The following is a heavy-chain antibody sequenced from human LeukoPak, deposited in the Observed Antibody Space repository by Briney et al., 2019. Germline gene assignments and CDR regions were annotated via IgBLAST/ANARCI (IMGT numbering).Heavy chain of an antibody. V-gene: IGHV4-59*01. CDR1: GGSISSYY. CDR3: ARVNTAHHDAFDI. J-gene: IGHJ3*02. D-gene: IGHD5-18*01. CDR2: IYYSGST. Sequence: SSETLSLTCTVSGGSISSYYWSWIRQPPGKGLEWIGYIYYSGSTNYNPSLKSRVTISVDTSKNQFSLKLSSVTAADTAVYYCARVNTAHHDAFDIWGQGTMVTVSS.